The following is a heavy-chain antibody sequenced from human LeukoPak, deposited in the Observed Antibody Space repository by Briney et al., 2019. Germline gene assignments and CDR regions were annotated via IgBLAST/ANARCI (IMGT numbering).Heavy chain of an antibody. CDR3: ARAYYYDSSGYPFDY. D-gene: IGHD3-22*01. Sequence: SETLSLTCTVSGGSINSGSYYWSWIRQPAGKGLEWIGRIYTSGSTNYNPSLKSRVTISVDTSKNQFSLKLSSVTAADTAVYYCARAYYYDSSGYPFDYWGQGTLVTVSS. CDR1: GGSINSGSYY. CDR2: IYTSGST. J-gene: IGHJ4*02. V-gene: IGHV4-61*02.